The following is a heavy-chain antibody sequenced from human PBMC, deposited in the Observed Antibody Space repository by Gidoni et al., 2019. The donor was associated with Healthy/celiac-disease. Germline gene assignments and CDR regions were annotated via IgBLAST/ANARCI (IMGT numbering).Heavy chain of an antibody. CDR3: ARGIPGYSSGWYAFDI. V-gene: IGHV3-33*01. CDR1: GFTFSSYG. CDR2: IWYDGSNK. D-gene: IGHD6-19*01. J-gene: IGHJ3*02. Sequence: QVQLVESGGGVVQPGRSLRLSCAASGFTFSSYGMHWVRQAPGKGLEWVAVIWYDGSNKYYADSVKGRFTISRDNSKNTLYLQMNSLRAEDTAVYYCARGIPGYSSGWYAFDIWGQGTMVTVSS.